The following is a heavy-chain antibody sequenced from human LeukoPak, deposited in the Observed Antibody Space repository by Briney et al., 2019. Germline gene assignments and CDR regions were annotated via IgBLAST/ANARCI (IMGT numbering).Heavy chain of an antibody. J-gene: IGHJ4*02. V-gene: IGHV4-34*01. D-gene: IGHD5-12*01. CDR3: ARGRRWLR. Sequence: SETLSLTCAVYGGSLSGYYWSWIRQPPGKGLEWIGEINHSGSTNYNPSLKSQVTISVDTSKDQFSLRLTSVTAADTAVYYCARGRRWLRWGQGTLVTVSS. CDR2: INHSGST. CDR1: GGSLSGYY.